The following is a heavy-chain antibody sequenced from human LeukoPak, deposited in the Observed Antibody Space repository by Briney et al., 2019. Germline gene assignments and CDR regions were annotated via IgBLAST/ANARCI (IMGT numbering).Heavy chain of an antibody. CDR3: ARGLSGGDY. J-gene: IGHJ4*02. V-gene: IGHV1-69*04. Sequence: GASVKVSCKASGGTFSSYAISWVRQAPGQGLEWMGRIIPILGIANYAQKFQGRVTITADKSTSTAYMELRSLRSDDTAVYYCARGLSGGDYWGQGTLVTVSS. CDR2: IIPILGIA. CDR1: GGTFSSYA. D-gene: IGHD7-27*01.